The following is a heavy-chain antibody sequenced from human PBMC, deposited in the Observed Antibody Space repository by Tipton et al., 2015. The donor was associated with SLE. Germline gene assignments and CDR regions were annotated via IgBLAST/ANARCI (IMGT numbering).Heavy chain of an antibody. V-gene: IGHV3-30*04. Sequence: SLRLSCAASGFTFSSFAIHWVRQAPGKGLEWVALISYDGSNQYYADSVKDRFTISRDNSKNTLYLQMNSLRTEDTAMYYCARDLGLLEWLYDAFDIWGQGTMVTVSS. CDR2: ISYDGSNQ. CDR3: ARDLGLLEWLYDAFDI. D-gene: IGHD3-3*01. J-gene: IGHJ3*02. CDR1: GFTFSSFA.